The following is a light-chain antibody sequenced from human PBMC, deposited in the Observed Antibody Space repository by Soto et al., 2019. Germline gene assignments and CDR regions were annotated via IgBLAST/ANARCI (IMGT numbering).Light chain of an antibody. CDR2: EDN. Sequence: QSALTQPVSVSGSPGQSITISCTGASSDVGSYNLVSWYQQHPGKAPKLMIYEDNKRPSGVSNRFSGSKSGNTASLTISGLQAEDEADYHCCSFAGSSTWVFGGGTKLTVL. CDR3: CSFAGSSTWV. V-gene: IGLV2-23*01. CDR1: SSDVGSYNL. J-gene: IGLJ3*02.